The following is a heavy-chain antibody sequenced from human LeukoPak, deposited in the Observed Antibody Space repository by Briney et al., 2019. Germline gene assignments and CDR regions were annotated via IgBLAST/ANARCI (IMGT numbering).Heavy chain of an antibody. Sequence: SETLSLTCTVSGGSISSSIYYWGWIRQPPGKGLEWIGSIYYSGSTYYNPSLKSRVTISVDTSKNQFSLKLSSVTAADTAVYYCASTLYDSSRFWGQGTLVTVSS. D-gene: IGHD3-22*01. CDR3: ASTLYDSSRF. CDR2: IYYSGST. J-gene: IGHJ4*02. CDR1: GGSISSSIYY. V-gene: IGHV4-39*01.